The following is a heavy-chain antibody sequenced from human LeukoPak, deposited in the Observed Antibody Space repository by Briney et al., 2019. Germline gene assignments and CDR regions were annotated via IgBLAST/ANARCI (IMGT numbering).Heavy chain of an antibody. CDR2: IGKAGDT. D-gene: IGHD6-13*01. J-gene: IGHJ4*02. CDR1: GFTFSSYD. CDR3: TRGAAGFDY. V-gene: IGHV3-13*04. Sequence: PGGSLRLSCAASGFTFSSYDMHWVRQATGKGLEWVSGIGKAGDTYYSGSVKGRFTISRENAKNSLYLEMNSLRAGDTAVYYCTRGAAGFDYWGQGILVTVSS.